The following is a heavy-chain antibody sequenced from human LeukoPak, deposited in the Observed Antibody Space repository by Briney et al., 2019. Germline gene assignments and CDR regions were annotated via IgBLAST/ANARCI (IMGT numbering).Heavy chain of an antibody. CDR1: DCVIKSYY. Sequence: KPSETLSLTLTVSDCVIKSYYRSWIRQPPGKGLGWIGYIYSSGSTDYNPSLKSRLSISVDTSKKQFSLKLTSVTAADTAVYYCARHFKKNGYNYYFDYWGQGTLVTVSS. D-gene: IGHD5-24*01. CDR2: IYSSGST. V-gene: IGHV4-59*08. CDR3: ARHFKKNGYNYYFDY. J-gene: IGHJ4*02.